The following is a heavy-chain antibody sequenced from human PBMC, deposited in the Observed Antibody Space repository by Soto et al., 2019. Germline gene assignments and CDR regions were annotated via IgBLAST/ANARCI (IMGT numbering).Heavy chain of an antibody. Sequence: EVQLVESGGGLVKPGGSLRLSCAASGFTFSSYSMNWVRQAPGKGLEWVSSISSSSSYIYYADSVKGRFTISRDNAKNSLYLQMNSLRAEDTAVYYCASSRDGAAAGTRGMDYWGQGTLVTVSS. D-gene: IGHD6-13*01. CDR3: ASSRDGAAAGTRGMDY. J-gene: IGHJ4*02. CDR2: ISSSSSYI. CDR1: GFTFSSYS. V-gene: IGHV3-21*01.